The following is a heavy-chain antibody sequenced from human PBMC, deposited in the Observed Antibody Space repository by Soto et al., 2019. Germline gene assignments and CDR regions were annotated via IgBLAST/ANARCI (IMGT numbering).Heavy chain of an antibody. J-gene: IGHJ4*02. Sequence: KPSETLSLTCSVSGASIRSGGFYWSWLRQSPGKGLEWIGHIYYTGSTFVSPSLKGRLSISLDTSKNQFSLDLNSVTAADTAMYYCARIEMASIKWGRGTLVTVSS. CDR2: IYYTGST. V-gene: IGHV4-31*03. CDR1: GASIRSGGFY. CDR3: ARIEMASIK. D-gene: IGHD5-12*01.